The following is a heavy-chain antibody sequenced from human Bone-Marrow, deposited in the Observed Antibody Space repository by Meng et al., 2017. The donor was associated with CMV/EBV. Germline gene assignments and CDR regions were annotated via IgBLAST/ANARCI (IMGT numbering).Heavy chain of an antibody. J-gene: IGHJ5*02. CDR1: GFTFSSYS. D-gene: IGHD3-3*01. CDR3: AKDASFWSGFNWFDP. CDR2: ISSSSTYI. V-gene: IGHV3-21*01. Sequence: GESLKISCAASGFTFSSYSMDWVRQAPGKGLEWVSSISSSSTYIYYADSVKGRFTISRDNAEDSLYLQINSLRTEDTAVYYCAKDASFWSGFNWFDPWGQGTLVPSPQ.